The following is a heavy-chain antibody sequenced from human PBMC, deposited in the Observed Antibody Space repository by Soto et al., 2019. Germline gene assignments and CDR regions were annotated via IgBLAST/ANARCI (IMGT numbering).Heavy chain of an antibody. CDR3: ARDKYPYSSLDAFDI. D-gene: IGHD6-19*01. V-gene: IGHV3-74*01. Sequence: GGSLRLSCAASGFSFSSYWMHWLRQVPGKGLEWVSGINGNGDCTSYADSVKGRFTISRDNAKNTLYLQMNSLRAEDTALYYCARDKYPYSSLDAFDIWGQGTMVTVSS. CDR2: INGNGDCT. J-gene: IGHJ3*02. CDR1: GFSFSSYW.